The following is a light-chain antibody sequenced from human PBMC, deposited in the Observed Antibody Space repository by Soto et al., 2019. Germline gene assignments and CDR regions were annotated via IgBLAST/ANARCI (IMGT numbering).Light chain of an antibody. V-gene: IGLV2-14*01. Sequence: QSVLTQPASVSGAPGQSITISCTGTSSDVGGDKFVSWYQQHPGKAPKLMIYEVSNRPSGVSNRFSGSKSGNTASLTISGLQDEDEDDYYSSSNTTSSTRVFGRGTKLTVL. CDR3: SSNTTSSTRV. CDR1: SSDVGGDKF. CDR2: EVS. J-gene: IGLJ3*02.